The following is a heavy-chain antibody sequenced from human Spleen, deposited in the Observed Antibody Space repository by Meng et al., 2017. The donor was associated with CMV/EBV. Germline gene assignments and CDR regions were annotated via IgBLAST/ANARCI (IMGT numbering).Heavy chain of an antibody. CDR1: GDSVSSNSAA. D-gene: IGHD1-26*01. CDR3: ARGEHEGDSGSYYRRYYYGMDV. V-gene: IGHV6-1*01. J-gene: IGHJ6*02. Sequence: SQTLSLTCAISGDSVSSNSAAWNWIRQSPSRGLEWLGRTYYRSKWYNDYAVSVKSRITINPDTSKNQFSLQLNSVTPEDTAVYYCARGEHEGDSGSYYRRYYYGMDVWGQGTTVTVSS. CDR2: TYYRSKWYN.